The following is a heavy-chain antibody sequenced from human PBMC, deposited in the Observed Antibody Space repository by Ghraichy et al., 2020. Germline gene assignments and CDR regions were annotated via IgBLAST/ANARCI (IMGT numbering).Heavy chain of an antibody. V-gene: IGHV1-3*01. CDR1: GYTFTSYA. D-gene: IGHD6-19*01. Sequence: ASVKVSCKASGYTFTSYAMHWVRQAPGQRLEWMGWINAGNGNTKYSQKFQGRVTITRDTSASTAYMELSSLRSEDTAVYYCARWKAAVAGIGWFDPWGQGTLVTVSS. CDR2: INAGNGNT. J-gene: IGHJ5*02. CDR3: ARWKAAVAGIGWFDP.